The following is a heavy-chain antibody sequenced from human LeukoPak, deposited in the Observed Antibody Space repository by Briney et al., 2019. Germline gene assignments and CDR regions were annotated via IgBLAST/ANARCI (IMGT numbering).Heavy chain of an antibody. CDR1: GYSFSNYW. Sequence: GESLKISCKGSGYSFSNYWIGWGRQMPGKGLEWMGIIYPGDSDTRYSPSFQGQVTISADKSVGTAYLQWSSLKASDTAMYYCARYSSGWGAFDSWGQGALVTVSS. V-gene: IGHV5-51*01. D-gene: IGHD6-19*01. CDR3: ARYSSGWGAFDS. CDR2: IYPGDSDT. J-gene: IGHJ4*02.